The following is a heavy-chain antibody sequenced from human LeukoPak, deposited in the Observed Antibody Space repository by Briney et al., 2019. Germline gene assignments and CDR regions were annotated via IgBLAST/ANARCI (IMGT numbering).Heavy chain of an antibody. Sequence: GGSLRLSCVASGFTFSDYWMSWVRQVPGKGLEWVANINPDGSDKYYVDSVRGRFTISRDNAKSSLYLQMNSLRDEDTAVYYCARNENWGQGTLVTVSS. V-gene: IGHV3-7*01. CDR1: GFTFSDYW. J-gene: IGHJ4*02. CDR2: INPDGSDK. CDR3: ARNEN.